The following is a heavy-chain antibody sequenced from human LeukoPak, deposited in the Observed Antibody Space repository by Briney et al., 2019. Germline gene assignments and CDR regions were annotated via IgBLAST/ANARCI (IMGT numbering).Heavy chain of an antibody. V-gene: IGHV1-69*06. CDR1: GGTLTSSV. CDR2: GIPIFGTA. CDR3: ARDLVRGYYVSGREGGYYYYGMDV. Sequence: ASVKVSCKASGGTLTSSVISWVRHTPGQGLEWMGGGIPIFGTANNAHKFQGRVTITADKSTSTAYLELSSLRSEETAVYYCARDLVRGYYVSGREGGYYYYGMDVWGKRTTVTVSS. D-gene: IGHD3-10*01. J-gene: IGHJ6*04.